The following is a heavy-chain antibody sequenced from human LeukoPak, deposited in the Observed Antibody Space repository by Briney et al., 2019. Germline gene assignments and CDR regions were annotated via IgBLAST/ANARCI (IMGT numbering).Heavy chain of an antibody. Sequence: GGSLRLSCAASGFTFSSYAMSWVRQAPGTGLEWVSAISGSGGSTYYADSVKGRFTISRDNSKNTLYLQMNSLRAEDTAVYYCAKDPMIVVVTYFDYWGQGTLVTVSS. J-gene: IGHJ4*02. CDR2: ISGSGGST. V-gene: IGHV3-23*01. CDR3: AKDPMIVVVTYFDY. D-gene: IGHD3-22*01. CDR1: GFTFSSYA.